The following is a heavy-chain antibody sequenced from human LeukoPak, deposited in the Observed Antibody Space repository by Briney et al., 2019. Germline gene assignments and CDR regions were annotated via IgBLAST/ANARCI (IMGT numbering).Heavy chain of an antibody. CDR2: ISGSGDST. CDR3: TKEVRGYNYGPNWFDP. V-gene: IGHV3-23*01. J-gene: IGHJ5*02. D-gene: IGHD5-18*01. Sequence: GGSLRLSCAASGFTFSSSAMNWVRQAPGKGLEWVSLISGSGDSTYYADSVKGRFTISRDNSKNTLYLQMNSLRGEDTAIYYCTKEVRGYNYGPNWFDPWGQGTLVTVSS. CDR1: GFTFSSSA.